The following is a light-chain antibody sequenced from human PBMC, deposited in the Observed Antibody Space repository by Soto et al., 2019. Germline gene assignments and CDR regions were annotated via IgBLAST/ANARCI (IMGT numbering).Light chain of an antibody. CDR3: ALFMGSGISI. CDR1: SGSVSSSYY. J-gene: IGLJ2*01. CDR2: STN. Sequence: QTVVTQEPSFSVSPGGTVTLTCGLSSGSVSSSYYPSWYQQTPGQAPRTLIYSTNTRSSGVPDRFSASILGNKAALTITGAQADDESYYDCALFMGSGISIFGGGTALTVL. V-gene: IGLV8-61*01.